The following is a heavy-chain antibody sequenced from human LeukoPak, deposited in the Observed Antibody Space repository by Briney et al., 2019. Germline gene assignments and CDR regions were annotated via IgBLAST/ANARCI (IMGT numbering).Heavy chain of an antibody. V-gene: IGHV3-33*08. CDR3: ARELGCSSTSCYLQHYYYYGMDV. CDR2: IWSDGSNK. D-gene: IGHD2-2*01. CDR1: GFPFSSYA. Sequence: PGGSLRLSCSASGFPFSSYAMHWVRQAPGKGLEWVAVIWSDGSNKYYADSVKGRFTISRDNSKNTLYLQMNSLRAEDTAVYYCARELGCSSTSCYLQHYYYYGMDVWGQGTTVTVSS. J-gene: IGHJ6*02.